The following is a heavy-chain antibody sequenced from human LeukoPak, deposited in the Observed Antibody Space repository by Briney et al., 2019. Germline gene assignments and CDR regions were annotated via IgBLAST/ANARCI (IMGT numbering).Heavy chain of an antibody. CDR2: IYYSGST. D-gene: IGHD3-3*01. J-gene: IGHJ4*02. CDR3: ARARSFWSAYLFDY. Sequence: PSETLSLTCTVSGGSISSYYWSWVRQPPGKGLEWIGDIYYSGSTNYNPSLKSRVTISVDTSKNQFSLKLSSVTAADTAVYYCARARSFWSAYLFDYWGQGTLVTVSS. V-gene: IGHV4-59*01. CDR1: GGSISSYY.